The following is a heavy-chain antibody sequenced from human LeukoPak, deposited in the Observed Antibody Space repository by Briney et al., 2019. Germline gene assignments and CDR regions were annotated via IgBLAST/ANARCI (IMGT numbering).Heavy chain of an antibody. V-gene: IGHV3-21*01. CDR1: GFTFSSYS. CDR3: ASPYYDFWSGYYPLSY. J-gene: IGHJ4*02. CDR2: ISSSSSYI. D-gene: IGHD3-3*01. Sequence: GGSLRLSCAAPGFTFSSYSMNWVRQAPGEGLEWVSSISSSSSYIYYADSVKGRFTISRDNAKNSLYLQMNSLRAEDTAVYYCASPYYDFWSGYYPLSYWGQGTLVTVSS.